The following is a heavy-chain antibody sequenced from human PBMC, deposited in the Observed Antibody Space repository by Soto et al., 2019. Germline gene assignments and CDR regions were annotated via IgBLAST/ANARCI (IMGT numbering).Heavy chain of an antibody. D-gene: IGHD6-19*01. CDR2: IDPSDSYT. CDR3: ARHNPWLIAVAGDYYYGMDV. Sequence: PGESLKISCKGSGYSFTSYWISWVRQMPGKGLEWMGRIDPSDSYTNYSPSFQGHVTISADKSISTAYLQWSSLKASDTAMYYCARHNPWLIAVAGDYYYGMDVWGQGTTVTVS. CDR1: GYSFTSYW. V-gene: IGHV5-10-1*01. J-gene: IGHJ6*02.